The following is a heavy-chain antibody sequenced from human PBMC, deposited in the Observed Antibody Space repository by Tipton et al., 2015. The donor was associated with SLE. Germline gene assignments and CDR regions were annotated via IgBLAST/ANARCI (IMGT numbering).Heavy chain of an antibody. CDR1: GYPFISYD. D-gene: IGHD3-10*01. V-gene: IGHV1-8*02. CDR3: AREETRGSYYYGLDV. J-gene: IGHJ6*02. Sequence: QVQLVQSGAEVKKPGASVKVSCTASGYPFISYDINWVRQATGQGLEWMGWMNPNSGNTGYAQKFQGRVTMTTDTSTSTTYMALRSPRSDDTAIYYCAREETRGSYYYGLDVWGQGTTVTVSS. CDR2: MNPNSGNT.